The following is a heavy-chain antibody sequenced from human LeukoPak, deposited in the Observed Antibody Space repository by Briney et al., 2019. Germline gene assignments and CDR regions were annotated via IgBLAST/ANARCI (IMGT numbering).Heavy chain of an antibody. CDR3: VKGGGFYPDY. J-gene: IGHJ4*02. CDR1: GFTFSNFW. D-gene: IGHD3-3*01. Sequence: GGSLRLSCAASGFTFSNFWMSWVRQAPGKGLQWVALIKQDGSEKYYADSVKGRFTVPRDNAKNSLYLQMSSLRAEDTAVYYCVKGGGFYPDYWGQGTLVTVSS. V-gene: IGHV3-7*01. CDR2: IKQDGSEK.